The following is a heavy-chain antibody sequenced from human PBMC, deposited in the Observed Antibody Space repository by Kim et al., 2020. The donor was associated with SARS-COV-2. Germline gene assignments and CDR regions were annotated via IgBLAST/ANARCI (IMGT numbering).Heavy chain of an antibody. CDR2: IAYDGGNK. J-gene: IGHJ5*02. CDR1: GFTFSTYA. V-gene: IGHV3-30*04. D-gene: IGHD3-22*01. Sequence: GGSLRLSCAASGFTFSTYAMHWVRQAPGKGLEWVAVIAYDGGNKYYADSVKGRFTISRDNSNNTVYLQMNSLRAEDTAVYYCAREAIYYYDTSRYPPARFDPRGQGTLVTVSS. CDR3: AREAIYYYDTSRYPPARFDP.